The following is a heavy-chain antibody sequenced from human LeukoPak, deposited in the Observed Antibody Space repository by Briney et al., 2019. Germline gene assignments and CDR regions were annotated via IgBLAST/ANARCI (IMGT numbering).Heavy chain of an antibody. V-gene: IGHV4-34*01. D-gene: IGHD2-21*02. CDR1: SGSFSGYY. CDR3: ARVEYCGGDCPRYFQH. J-gene: IGHJ1*01. CDR2: INHSGST. Sequence: PSETLSLTCAVYSGSFSGYYWSWIRQPPGKGLEWIGEINHSGSTNYNPSLKSRVTISVDTSKNQFSLKLSSVTAADTAVYYCARVEYCGGDCPRYFQHWGQGTLVTVSS.